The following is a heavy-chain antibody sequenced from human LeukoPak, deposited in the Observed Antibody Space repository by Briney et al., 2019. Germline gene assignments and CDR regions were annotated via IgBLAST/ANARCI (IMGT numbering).Heavy chain of an antibody. D-gene: IGHD3-10*01. CDR2: IFGSGDTT. Sequence: QPGGSLRLSCAASGLTFSSYWMSWVRQAPGKGLEWVSIIFGSGDTTYYADSVKGRFTVSRDNSKNTLYLQMNSLRPEDTAIYYCAKRNTMVRGGPCFDYWGQGLLVTVSS. CDR3: AKRNTMVRGGPCFDY. J-gene: IGHJ4*02. CDR1: GLTFSSYW. V-gene: IGHV3-23*01.